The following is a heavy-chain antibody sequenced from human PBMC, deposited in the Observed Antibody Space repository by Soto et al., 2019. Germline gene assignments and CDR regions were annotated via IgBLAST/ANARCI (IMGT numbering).Heavy chain of an antibody. CDR2: ISAHNGNT. V-gene: IGHV1-18*01. Sequence: QVQLVQSGSEVKKPGASVKVSCKASGYTFINHGISWVRQAPGQGLEWMGWISAHNGNTRYAQKVQDRVTMTRDTSTTTVDLERRSLRSDDTAVYDGARENLNRKSWFVFDQWGQGTLVTVSS. J-gene: IGHJ4*02. CDR1: GYTFINHG. CDR3: ARENLNRKSWFVFDQ. D-gene: IGHD3-10*01.